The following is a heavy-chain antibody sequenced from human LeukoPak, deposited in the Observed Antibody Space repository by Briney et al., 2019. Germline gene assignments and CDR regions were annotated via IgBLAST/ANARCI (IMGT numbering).Heavy chain of an antibody. Sequence: PSETLSLTCTVSGGPMTNYYWTWIRQPPGEGLEWLAYIYYYGSTNYNPSLESRLTLTVDTSKNQFSLKLSSVTAADTAVYYCAREGAGSYGFRYIDVWGKGTTVTVS. CDR1: GGPMTNYY. D-gene: IGHD5-18*01. V-gene: IGHV4-59*01. CDR2: IYYYGST. CDR3: AREGAGSYGFRYIDV. J-gene: IGHJ6*03.